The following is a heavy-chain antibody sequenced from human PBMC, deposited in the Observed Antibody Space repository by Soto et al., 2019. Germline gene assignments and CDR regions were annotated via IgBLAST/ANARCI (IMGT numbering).Heavy chain of an antibody. Sequence: PSETLSLTCTVSGDSISSGDYYWSWIRQPPGKGLEWIGCIYYSGNTYYNPSLKSRVTISVDKSKNQFSLKLSSVTAADTAVYYGGRVVIEGAGKGYFNYWGQEPLVTVS. V-gene: IGHV4-30-4*01. D-gene: IGHD6-19*01. CDR2: IYYSGNT. J-gene: IGHJ4*02. CDR3: GRVVIEGAGKGYFNY. CDR1: GDSISSGDYY.